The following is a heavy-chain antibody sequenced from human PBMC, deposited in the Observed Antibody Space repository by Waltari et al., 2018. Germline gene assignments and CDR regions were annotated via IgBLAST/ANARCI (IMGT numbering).Heavy chain of an antibody. V-gene: IGHV4-28*01. Sequence: QVQLQESGPGVVKPSETLSLTCAVSGGSISDIYWWSWIRQPPGKGLEWIGFIYGSSTSTNYNPSLKSRGTISKDTSKNQFSLKLSSVTAADTAVYYCARRTSSNTIDYWGQGVLVTVSS. D-gene: IGHD2-15*01. CDR2: IYGSSTST. CDR3: ARRTSSNTIDY. J-gene: IGHJ4*02. CDR1: GGSISDIYW.